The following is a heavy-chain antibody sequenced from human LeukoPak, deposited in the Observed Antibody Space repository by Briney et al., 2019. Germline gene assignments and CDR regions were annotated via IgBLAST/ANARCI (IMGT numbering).Heavy chain of an antibody. Sequence: ASVKVSCKVSGYTLTELSMHWVRQAPGKGLEWMGAFDPEDGETIYAQKFQGRVTMTEDTSTDTAYMELSSLRSEDMAVYYCAKDQALVYSSSSFDYWGQGTLVTVSS. V-gene: IGHV1-24*01. CDR3: AKDQALVYSSSSFDY. CDR2: FDPEDGET. CDR1: GYTLTELS. D-gene: IGHD6-6*01. J-gene: IGHJ4*02.